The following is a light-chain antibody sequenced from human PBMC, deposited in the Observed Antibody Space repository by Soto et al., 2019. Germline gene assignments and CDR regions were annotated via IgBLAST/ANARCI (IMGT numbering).Light chain of an antibody. CDR3: QQRSKWPPEVT. Sequence: EIVLTQSASTLSWSPGERATLSWRASQSVSSYLAWYQQKPGKAPRLLIYDASNRATGISARFSGSGSGKDFTLNISSLEPEDFAVYYCQQRSKWPPEVTFGQGTRLEIK. J-gene: IGKJ5*01. CDR2: DAS. CDR1: QSVSSY. V-gene: IGKV3-11*01.